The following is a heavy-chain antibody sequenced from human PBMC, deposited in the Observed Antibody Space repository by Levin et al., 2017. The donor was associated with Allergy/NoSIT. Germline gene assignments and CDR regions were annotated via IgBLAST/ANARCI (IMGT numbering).Heavy chain of an antibody. Sequence: LRLSCAVSGGSISSGGYSWSWIRQPPGTGLEWIGNIYLSGSTNDNPSLKSRVTMSVDRSKNQVSLKLSYVTAADTAVYYCARVAGYSYGYYFDYWGPGTLVTVSS. V-gene: IGHV4-30-2*01. CDR2: IYLSGST. J-gene: IGHJ4*02. CDR3: ARVAGYSYGYYFDY. CDR1: GGSISSGGYS. D-gene: IGHD5-18*01.